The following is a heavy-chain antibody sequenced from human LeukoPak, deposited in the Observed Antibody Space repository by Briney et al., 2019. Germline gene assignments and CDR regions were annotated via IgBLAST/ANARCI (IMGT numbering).Heavy chain of an antibody. CDR2: IYHTGST. Sequence: SETLSLTCTVSGGSISSYYWSWIRQSPGKGLEWIGYIYHTGSTNDNPSLNSRVTVLVDTSKNQFSLKLRSLTAADTAVYYCASSPLIPSGWLGFDFWGQGILVTVS. J-gene: IGHJ4*02. V-gene: IGHV4-59*01. CDR1: GGSISSYY. D-gene: IGHD6-19*01. CDR3: ASSPLIPSGWLGFDF.